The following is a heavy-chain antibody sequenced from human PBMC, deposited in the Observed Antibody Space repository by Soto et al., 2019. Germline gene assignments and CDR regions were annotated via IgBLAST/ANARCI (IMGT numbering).Heavy chain of an antibody. CDR3: ARGKGYSSGWYGGYYYYGMDV. CDR1: GGSLSSYY. D-gene: IGHD6-19*01. V-gene: IGHV4-59*01. J-gene: IGHJ6*02. Sequence: ASETLSLTCVFSGGSLSSYYWSWIRQPPGKGLEWIGYIYYSGSTNYNPSLKSRVTISVDTSKNQFSLKLSSVTAADTAVYYCARGKGYSSGWYGGYYYYGMDVWGQGTTVTVSS. CDR2: IYYSGST.